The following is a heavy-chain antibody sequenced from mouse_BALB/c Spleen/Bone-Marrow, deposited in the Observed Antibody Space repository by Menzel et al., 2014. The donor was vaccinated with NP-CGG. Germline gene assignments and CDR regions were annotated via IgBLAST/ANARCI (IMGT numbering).Heavy chain of an antibody. Sequence: APGGVDFSRYWMSWARQAPGKGLEWIGEINPDSSTISYTPSLKDKFIISRDNAKNTLYLQMSKVRSEDTALYYCARLSYYGRFAYWGQGTLVTVSA. CDR3: ARLSYYGRFAY. D-gene: IGHD1-1*01. CDR1: GVDFSRYW. CDR2: INPDSSTI. J-gene: IGHJ3*01. V-gene: IGHV4-1*02.